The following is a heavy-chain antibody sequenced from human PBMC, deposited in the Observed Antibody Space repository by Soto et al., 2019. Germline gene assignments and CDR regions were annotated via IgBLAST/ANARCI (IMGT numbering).Heavy chain of an antibody. Sequence: GESLKISCKGSGYSFTSYWIGWVRQMPVKGLEWMGIIYPGDSDTRYSPSFQGQVTISADKSISTAYLQWSSLKASDTAMYYCARHKDRYYYDSSGYQGWGQGTLVTVSS. J-gene: IGHJ4*02. CDR3: ARHKDRYYYDSSGYQG. V-gene: IGHV5-51*01. CDR1: GYSFTSYW. D-gene: IGHD3-22*01. CDR2: IYPGDSDT.